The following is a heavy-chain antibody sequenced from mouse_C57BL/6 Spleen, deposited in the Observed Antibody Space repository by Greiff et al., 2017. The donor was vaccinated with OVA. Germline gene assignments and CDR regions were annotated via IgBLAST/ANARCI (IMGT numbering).Heavy chain of an antibody. J-gene: IGHJ2*01. CDR2: IGPGSGST. Sequence: VKLQQSGAELVKPGASVKISCKASGYTFTDYYINWVKQRPGQGLEWIGKIGPGSGSTYYNEKFKGKATLTADKSSSTAYMQLSSLTSEDSAVYFCAREEDIYYYGSSLFDYWGQGTTLTVSS. D-gene: IGHD1-1*01. V-gene: IGHV1-77*01. CDR1: GYTFTDYY. CDR3: AREEDIYYYGSSLFDY.